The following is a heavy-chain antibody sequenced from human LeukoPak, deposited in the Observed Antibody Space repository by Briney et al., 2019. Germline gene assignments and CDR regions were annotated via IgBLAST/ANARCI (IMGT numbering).Heavy chain of an antibody. V-gene: IGHV1-69*01. Sequence: SVKVSFKSSVGTFISYAISWVRQAPGQGLEWMGGIIPIFGTANYAQKFQGRVTITADESTSTAYMELSSLRSEDTAVYYCARLGGGSSWSNFDFWGQGTLVTVSS. D-gene: IGHD6-13*01. CDR1: VGTFISYA. J-gene: IGHJ4*02. CDR3: ARLGGGSSWSNFDF. CDR2: IIPIFGTA.